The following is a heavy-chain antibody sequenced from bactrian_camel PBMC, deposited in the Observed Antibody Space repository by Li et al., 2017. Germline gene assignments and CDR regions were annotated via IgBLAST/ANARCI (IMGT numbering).Heavy chain of an antibody. D-gene: IGHD6*01. CDR2: INSGGGTT. J-gene: IGHJ4*01. V-gene: IGHV3S25*01. Sequence: QLVESGGDLVQPGGSLRLSCAASGSTFSSYWLYWVRQAPGKGPEWVSAINSGGGTTYYADSVKGRFTISGDNAKNTVYLQMNSLKPEDTALYYCVRSYRAEYGGSWSPNYWGQGTQVTVS. CDR3: VRSYRAEYGGSWSPNY. CDR1: GSTFSSYW.